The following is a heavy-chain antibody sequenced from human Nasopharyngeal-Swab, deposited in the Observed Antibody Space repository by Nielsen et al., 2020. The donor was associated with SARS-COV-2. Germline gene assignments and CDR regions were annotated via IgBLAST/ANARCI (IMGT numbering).Heavy chain of an antibody. CDR2: ISSSSSTI. J-gene: IGHJ4*02. D-gene: IGHD6-19*01. V-gene: IGHV3-48*01. CDR3: ASGGSSGWRTFDY. CDR1: GFTFSSYS. Sequence: GGSLRFSCAASGFTFSSYSMNWVRQAPGKGLEWVSYISSSSSTIYYADSVKGRFTISRDNAKNSLYLQMNSLRAEDTAVYYCASGGSSGWRTFDYWGQGTLVTVSS.